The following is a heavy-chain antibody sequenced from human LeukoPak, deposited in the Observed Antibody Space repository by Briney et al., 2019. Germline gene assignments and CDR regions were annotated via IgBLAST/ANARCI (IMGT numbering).Heavy chain of an antibody. V-gene: IGHV4-59*01. CDR1: GVSISSYY. CDR3: ARGGALDV. J-gene: IGHJ6*02. Sequence: SETLSLTCTVSGVSISSYYWSWIRQPPGKGLEWIGYIYYSGSTNYNPSLKSRVTISVDTSKNQFSLKLSSVTAADTAVYYCARGGALDVWGQGTTVTVSS. CDR2: IYYSGST.